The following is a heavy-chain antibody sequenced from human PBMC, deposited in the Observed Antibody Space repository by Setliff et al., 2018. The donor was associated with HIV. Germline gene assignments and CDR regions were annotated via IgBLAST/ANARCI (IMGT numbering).Heavy chain of an antibody. Sequence: SETLSLTCNVSGASISGYYWSWIRQPPGKGLELIGYISYTGSTNYNPSLKSRVTISVDRSKNQFSLKLSSMTAADTAVYYCARVIRGVYFYDGTGYYYFDDWGQGALVTVSS. D-gene: IGHD3-10*01. V-gene: IGHV4-59*01. J-gene: IGHJ4*02. CDR3: ARVIRGVYFYDGTGYYYFDD. CDR2: ISYTGST. CDR1: GASISGYY.